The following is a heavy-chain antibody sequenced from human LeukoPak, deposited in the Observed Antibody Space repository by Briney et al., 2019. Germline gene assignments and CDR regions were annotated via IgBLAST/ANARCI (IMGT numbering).Heavy chain of an antibody. CDR3: AKAGPYYDSSGYYFDAFDT. J-gene: IGHJ3*02. CDR1: GFTFSSYA. D-gene: IGHD3-22*01. Sequence: GGSLRLSCAASGFTFSSYAMSWVRQAPGKGLEWVSAISGSGGSTYYADSVKGRFTISRDNSKNTLYLQMNSLRAEDTAVYYCAKAGPYYDSSGYYFDAFDTWGQGTMVTVSS. V-gene: IGHV3-23*01. CDR2: ISGSGGST.